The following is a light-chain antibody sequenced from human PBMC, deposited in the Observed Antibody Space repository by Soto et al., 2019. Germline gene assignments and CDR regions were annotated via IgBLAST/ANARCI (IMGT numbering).Light chain of an antibody. V-gene: IGKV1-39*01. Sequence: DIQMTQSPSSLSASVGDRVTITCRASQSIGRFLNWHQQKPGKPPNVLINVASTLRSGVPSRFSGSGSGTDFNLTINSLQPEDFATYFCQQSFNTPLTFGGGTKVDI. CDR3: QQSFNTPLT. CDR1: QSIGRF. J-gene: IGKJ4*01. CDR2: VAS.